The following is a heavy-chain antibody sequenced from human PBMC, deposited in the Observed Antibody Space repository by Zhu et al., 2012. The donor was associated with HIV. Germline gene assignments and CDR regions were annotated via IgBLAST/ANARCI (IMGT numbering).Heavy chain of an antibody. D-gene: IGHD3-10*01. Sequence: QVQLQQWGAGLLKPSETLSLTCAVYGGSFSGYYWGWIRQPPGKGLEWIGEINRSGDTNYNPSLKGRVTISVDTSKNQFSLKLNSVTAADTAVYYCARGYGSGSYYHYWGQGNPGHRVL. J-gene: IGHJ4*02. CDR3: ARGYGSGSYYHY. V-gene: IGHV4-34*01. CDR1: GGSFSGYY. CDR2: INRSGDT.